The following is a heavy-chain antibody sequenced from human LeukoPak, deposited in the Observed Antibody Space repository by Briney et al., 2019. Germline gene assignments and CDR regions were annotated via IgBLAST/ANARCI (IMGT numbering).Heavy chain of an antibody. D-gene: IGHD3-22*01. CDR2: IYYSGST. CDR3: ARGRGYYYDSSGYLNWFDP. V-gene: IGHV4-59*01. Sequence: PSETLSLTCAVYGGSFSGYYWSWLRQPPGKGLEWFGYIYYSGSTNYNPSLKSRVTISVDTSKNQFSLKLSSVTAADTAVYYCARGRGYYYDSSGYLNWFDPWGQGTLVTVSS. CDR1: GGSFSGYY. J-gene: IGHJ5*02.